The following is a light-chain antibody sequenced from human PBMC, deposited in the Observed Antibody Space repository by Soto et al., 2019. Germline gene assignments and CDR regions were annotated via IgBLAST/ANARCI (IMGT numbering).Light chain of an antibody. CDR3: ISYTSSSTLV. CDR1: SSGVGGYNY. V-gene: IGLV2-14*01. Sequence: QSVLTQPASVSGSPGQSITISCTGTSSGVGGYNYVSWYQQYPGKAPKLMIYEVSNRPSGVSNRFSGSKSGNTASLTISGLQAEDEADYYCISYTSSSTLVFGTGTKVTVL. CDR2: EVS. J-gene: IGLJ1*01.